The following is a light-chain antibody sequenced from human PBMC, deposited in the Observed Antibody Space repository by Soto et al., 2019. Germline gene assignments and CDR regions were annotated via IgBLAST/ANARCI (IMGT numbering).Light chain of an antibody. Sequence: DIQMTQSPSTVSASVGDGVTITCRASQSISTWLAWYQQKPGNAPKLLIYDASTLESGVPSGFSGSGSGTEFTLTISSLQPDDFATYYCQQYNSYSEAFGQGTKVELK. CDR2: DAS. J-gene: IGKJ1*01. CDR3: QQYNSYSEA. V-gene: IGKV1-5*01. CDR1: QSISTW.